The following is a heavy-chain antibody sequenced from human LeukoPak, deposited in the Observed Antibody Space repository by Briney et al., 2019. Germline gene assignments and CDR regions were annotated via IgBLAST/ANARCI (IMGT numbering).Heavy chain of an antibody. CDR3: ARSGGSGSYYARYYYYYMDV. CDR1: GYTFTNYA. Sequence: ASVKVSCKASGYTFTNYAMNWVRQAPGQGLEWMGWINTNTGNATYAQGFTGRFVFSLDTSVSTAYLQISSLKAEDTAVYYCARSGGSGSYYARYYYYYMDVWGKGTTVTVSS. D-gene: IGHD3-10*01. J-gene: IGHJ6*03. CDR2: INTNTGNA. V-gene: IGHV7-4-1*02.